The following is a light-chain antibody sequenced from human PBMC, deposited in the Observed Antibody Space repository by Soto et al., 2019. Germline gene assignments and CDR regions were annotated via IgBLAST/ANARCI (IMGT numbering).Light chain of an antibody. J-gene: IGLJ2*01. CDR1: SSDVGGYNY. CDR3: SSYAGNNNLV. Sequence: QSALTQPPSASGSPGQSVTISCTGPSSDVGGYNYVSWYQHHPGKAPKLMIYEVSKRPSGVPDRFSGSKSGNTASLTVSGLQAEDEADYYCSSYAGNNNLVFGGGTKLTVL. V-gene: IGLV2-8*01. CDR2: EVS.